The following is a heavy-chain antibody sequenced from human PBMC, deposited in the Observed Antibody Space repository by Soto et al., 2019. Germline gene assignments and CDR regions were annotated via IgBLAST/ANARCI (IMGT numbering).Heavy chain of an antibody. V-gene: IGHV3-74*01. CDR3: AREVVVPAAMDYYYYGMDV. CDR1: GFTFSSYW. D-gene: IGHD2-2*01. Sequence: LRLSCAASGFTFSSYWMHWVRQAPGKGLVWVSRINSDGSSTSYADSVKGRFTISRDNAKNTLYLQMNSLRAEDTAVYYCAREVVVPAAMDYYYYGMDVWGQGTTVTVSS. CDR2: INSDGSST. J-gene: IGHJ6*02.